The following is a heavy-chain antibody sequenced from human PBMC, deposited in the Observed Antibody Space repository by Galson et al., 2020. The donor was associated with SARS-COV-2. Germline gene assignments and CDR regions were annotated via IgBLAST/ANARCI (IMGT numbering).Heavy chain of an antibody. CDR1: GYSISSGYY. CDR3: ARRVVVTAILNWFDP. Sequence: SETLSLTCTVSGYSISSGYYWGWIRQPPGKGLEWIGSIYHSGSTYYNPSLKSRVTISVDTSKNQFSLKLSSVTAADTAVYYRARRVVVTAILNWFDPWGQGTLVTVSS. V-gene: IGHV4-38-2*02. CDR2: IYHSGST. J-gene: IGHJ5*02. D-gene: IGHD2-21*02.